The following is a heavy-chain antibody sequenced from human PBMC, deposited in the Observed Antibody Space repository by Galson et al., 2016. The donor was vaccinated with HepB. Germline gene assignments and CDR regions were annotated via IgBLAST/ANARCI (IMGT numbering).Heavy chain of an antibody. J-gene: IGHJ4*02. V-gene: IGHV4-4*02. D-gene: IGHD4-23*01. CDR1: GSMSSSHW. CDR3: ARAWPYGGFFDN. Sequence: GSMSSSHWWSWVRQSPGKGLEWIGEIYHSGSTNYNPSLKGRVNISVDKSKKQFSLKLNSVTAADTAVYYCARAWPYGGFFDNWGQGTLVTVSS. CDR2: IYHSGST.